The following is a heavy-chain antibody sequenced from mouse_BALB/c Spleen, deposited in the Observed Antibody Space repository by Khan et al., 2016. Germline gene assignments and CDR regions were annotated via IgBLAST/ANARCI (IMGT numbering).Heavy chain of an antibody. CDR2: IDPANGNT. Sequence: VQLQQSGAELVKPGASVKLSCTASGFNIKDTYMHWVKQRPEQGLEWIGRIDPANGNTKYDTKFQGKATITADTSSNTANLQLSSLTSEDTAVYYCARSRLRSYYFDYWDQGTTLTVSS. D-gene: IGHD1-1*01. CDR1: GFNIKDTY. V-gene: IGHV14-3*02. J-gene: IGHJ2*01. CDR3: ARSRLRSYYFDY.